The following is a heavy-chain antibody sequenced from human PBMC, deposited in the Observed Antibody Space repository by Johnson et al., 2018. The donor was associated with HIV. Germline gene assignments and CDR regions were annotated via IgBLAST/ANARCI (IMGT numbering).Heavy chain of an antibody. V-gene: IGHV3-30-3*01. CDR1: GFTFSSYA. Sequence: VQLVESGGGVVQPGRSLRLSCAASGFTFSSYAMHWVRQAPGKGLEWVAVISYDESNKDYADSVKGRFTISRDNSKNSLYLQMNSLRAEDTALYYCAKDTSGWDAFDIWGQGTMVTVSS. CDR2: ISYDESNK. CDR3: AKDTSGWDAFDI. D-gene: IGHD6-19*01. J-gene: IGHJ3*02.